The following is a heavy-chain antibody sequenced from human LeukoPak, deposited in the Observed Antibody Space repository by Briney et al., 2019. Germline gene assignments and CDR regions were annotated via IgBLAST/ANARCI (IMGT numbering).Heavy chain of an antibody. J-gene: IGHJ3*02. CDR3: ASSYYYDSSGYYVGDDALDI. D-gene: IGHD3-22*01. CDR1: GFTFSSYS. CDR2: ISSSSSYI. V-gene: IGHV3-21*01. Sequence: PGGSLRLSCAASGFTFSSYSMNWVRQAPGKGLEWVSSISSSSSYIYYADSVKGRFTISRDNAKNSLYLQMNSLRAEDTAVYYCASSYYYDSSGYYVGDDALDIWGQGTMATVSS.